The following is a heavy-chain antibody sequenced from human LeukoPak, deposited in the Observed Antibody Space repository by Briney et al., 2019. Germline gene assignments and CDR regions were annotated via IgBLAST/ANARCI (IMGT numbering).Heavy chain of an antibody. CDR1: GGSFSGYY. J-gene: IGHJ4*02. Sequence: SETLSLTCAVYGGSFSGYYWSWIRQPPGKGLEWIGEINRSGSTNYNPSLKSRVTISVDTSRNQFSLKLSSVTAADTAVYYCARGRAYYDFWSGRPFDYWGQGTLVTVSS. V-gene: IGHV4-34*01. D-gene: IGHD3-3*01. CDR3: ARGRAYYDFWSGRPFDY. CDR2: INRSGST.